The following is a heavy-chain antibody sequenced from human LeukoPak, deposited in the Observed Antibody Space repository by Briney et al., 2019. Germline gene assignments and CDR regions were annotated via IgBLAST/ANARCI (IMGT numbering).Heavy chain of an antibody. CDR1: GGSISSSSYY. V-gene: IGHV4-39*07. CDR2: IYYSGST. D-gene: IGHD4-17*01. CDR3: ARPGGDYGDYPFDY. Sequence: PSETLSLTCTVSGGSISSSSYYWGWIRQPPGKGLEWIGSIYYSGSTYYNPSLKSRVTISVDTSKNQFSLKLSSVTAADTAVYYCARPGGDYGDYPFDYWGQGTLVTVSS. J-gene: IGHJ4*02.